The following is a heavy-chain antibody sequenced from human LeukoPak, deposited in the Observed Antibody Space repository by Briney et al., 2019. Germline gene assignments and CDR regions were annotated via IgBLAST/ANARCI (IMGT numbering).Heavy chain of an antibody. D-gene: IGHD3-22*01. V-gene: IGHV1-18*01. CDR3: ASHYYDSSGYYYYFDY. Sequence: ASVKVSCKASGYTFTSYGISWVRQAPGQGLEWMGWISAYNGNTNYAQKLQGRVTMTTDTSTSTAYMELSSLRSEDTAVYYCASHYYDSSGYYYYFDYWGQGTLVTVSS. J-gene: IGHJ4*02. CDR1: GYTFTSYG. CDR2: ISAYNGNT.